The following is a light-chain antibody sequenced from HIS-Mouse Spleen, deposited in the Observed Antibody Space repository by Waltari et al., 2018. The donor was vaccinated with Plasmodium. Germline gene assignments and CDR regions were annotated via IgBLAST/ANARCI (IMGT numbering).Light chain of an antibody. CDR3: QAWDSSTAWV. J-gene: IGLJ2*01. V-gene: IGLV3-1*01. Sequence: SYELTQPPSVSVSPGQTASITCSGDKLGDKYACWYQQKPGQSPVLVIYQDSKRPSGIPERFSGSNVGNTATLTISGTQAMDEADYYCQAWDSSTAWVFGGGTKLTVL. CDR1: KLGDKY. CDR2: QDS.